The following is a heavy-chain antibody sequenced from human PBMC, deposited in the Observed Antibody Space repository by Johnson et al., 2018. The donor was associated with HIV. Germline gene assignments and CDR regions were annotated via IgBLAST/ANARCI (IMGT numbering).Heavy chain of an antibody. Sequence: VYLVESGGGVVRPGGSLRLSCAASGFIFDDYDMNWVRQAPGKGLEWVSGINWNGGSTGYADSVKGRFTISRDNAKNSLHLQMNSLRAEDTAFYYCALVLGALPGAFDIWGQGTLVTVSS. CDR2: INWNGGST. V-gene: IGHV3-20*04. D-gene: IGHD3-16*01. J-gene: IGHJ3*02. CDR3: ALVLGALPGAFDI. CDR1: GFIFDDYD.